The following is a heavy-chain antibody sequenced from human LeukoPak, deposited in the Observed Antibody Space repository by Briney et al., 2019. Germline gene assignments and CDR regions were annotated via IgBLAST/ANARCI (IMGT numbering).Heavy chain of an antibody. J-gene: IGHJ4*02. CDR1: GNSISSGDNY. CDR3: ARASYSYDINGWVPFDY. V-gene: IGHV4-61*02. CDR2: IYTSGST. Sequence: SQTLSLTCTVSGNSISSGDNYWSWIRQPAGKGLEWIGRIYTSGSTNYNPSLKSRVTISGDTSKNQFSLRLSSVTAANTAVYYCARASYSYDINGWVPFDYWGQGTLVTVSS. D-gene: IGHD3-22*01.